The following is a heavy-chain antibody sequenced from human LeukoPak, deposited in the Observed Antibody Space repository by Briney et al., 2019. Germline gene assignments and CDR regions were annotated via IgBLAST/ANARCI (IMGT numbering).Heavy chain of an antibody. D-gene: IGHD3-22*01. Sequence: SETLSLTCTVSGGSISSYYWSWIRQPPGKGLEWIGYIYYSGSTNYNPSLKSRVTISVDTSKNQSSLKLSSVTAADTAVYYCARPYYDSSGYYPFDYWGQGTLVTVSS. CDR3: ARPYYDSSGYYPFDY. J-gene: IGHJ4*02. CDR2: IYYSGST. V-gene: IGHV4-59*08. CDR1: GGSISSYY.